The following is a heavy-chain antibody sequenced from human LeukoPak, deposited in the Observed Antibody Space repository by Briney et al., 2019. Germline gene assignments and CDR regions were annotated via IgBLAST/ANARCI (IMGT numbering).Heavy chain of an antibody. Sequence: PSETLSLTCAVYGGSFSGYYWSWIRQPPGKGLEWIAEINHSGSTNYNPSLKSRVTISVDTSKNQFSLKLSSVTAADTAVYYCARRGYCSSTSCFMSRRVPDYWGQGTLVTVSS. V-gene: IGHV4-34*01. D-gene: IGHD2-2*01. J-gene: IGHJ4*02. CDR1: GGSFSGYY. CDR3: ARRGYCSSTSCFMSRRVPDY. CDR2: INHSGST.